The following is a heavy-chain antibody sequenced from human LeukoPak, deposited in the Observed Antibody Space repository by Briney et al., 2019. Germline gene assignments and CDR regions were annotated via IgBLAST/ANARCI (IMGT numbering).Heavy chain of an antibody. CDR1: GFTVSSNY. D-gene: IGHD6-13*01. Sequence: GGSLRLSCAASGFTVSSNYMSWVRQAPGKGLEWVSSISSSSSYIYYADSVKGRFTISRDNAKNSLYLQMNSLRAEDTAVYYCARDLTTRIAAAYFDYWGQGTLVTVSS. V-gene: IGHV3-21*01. CDR3: ARDLTTRIAAAYFDY. J-gene: IGHJ4*02. CDR2: ISSSSSYI.